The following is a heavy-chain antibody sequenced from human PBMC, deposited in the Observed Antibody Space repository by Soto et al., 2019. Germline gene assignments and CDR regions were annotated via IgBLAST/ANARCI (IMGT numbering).Heavy chain of an antibody. CDR2: ISYDGSNK. Sequence: GGSLRLACAASGFTFSSYGIPWVRQAPGKGLEWVAVISYDGSNKYYADSVKGRFTISRDNSKNTLYLQMNSLRAEDTAVYYCAKDHQPYYDFWSGNYGMDVWGQGTTVTVS. CDR3: AKDHQPYYDFWSGNYGMDV. J-gene: IGHJ6*02. CDR1: GFTFSSYG. V-gene: IGHV3-30*18. D-gene: IGHD3-3*01.